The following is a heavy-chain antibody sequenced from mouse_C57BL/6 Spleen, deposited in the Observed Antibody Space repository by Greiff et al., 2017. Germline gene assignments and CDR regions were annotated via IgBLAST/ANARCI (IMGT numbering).Heavy chain of an antibody. CDR1: GYTFTSYW. CDR3: ARGGDGYAMDY. D-gene: IGHD2-3*01. V-gene: IGHV1-64*01. CDR2: IHPNSGST. J-gene: IGHJ4*01. Sequence: QVQLQQSGAELVKPGASVKLSCKASGYTFTSYWMHWVKQRPGQGLEWIGMIHPNSGSTNYNEKFKSKATLTVDKSYSTAYMQLSSLTSEDSAVYYCARGGDGYAMDYWGQGTSVTVSS.